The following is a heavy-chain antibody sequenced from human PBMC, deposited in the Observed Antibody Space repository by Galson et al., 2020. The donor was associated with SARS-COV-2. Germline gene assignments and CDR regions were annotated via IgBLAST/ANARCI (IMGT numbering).Heavy chain of an antibody. CDR1: GYSFTNYG. CDR3: ARTSHMDV. J-gene: IGHJ6*03. CDR2: ISTYNGNT. Sequence: ASVKVSCKNSGYSFTNYGITWVRQAPGQGLEWMGWISTYNGNTNYAQKLQGRVTMTTDTSTSTAYMELRSLTSDDTAVYYCARTSHMDVWGKGTTVTVSS. V-gene: IGHV1-18*01.